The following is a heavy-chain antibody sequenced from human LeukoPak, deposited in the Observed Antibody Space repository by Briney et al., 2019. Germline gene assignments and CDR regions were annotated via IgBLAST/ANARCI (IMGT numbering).Heavy chain of an antibody. D-gene: IGHD3-3*01. Sequence: PSQTLSLTCAVSGGSISSGGYSWSWIRQPPGKGLEWIGYIYYSGSTNYNPSLKSRVTISVDTSKNQFSLKLSSVTAADTAVYYCASHASPYYDFWSGYSTPTQFDYWGQGTLVTVSS. CDR1: GGSISSGGYS. J-gene: IGHJ4*02. CDR3: ASHASPYYDFWSGYSTPTQFDY. V-gene: IGHV4-61*08. CDR2: IYYSGST.